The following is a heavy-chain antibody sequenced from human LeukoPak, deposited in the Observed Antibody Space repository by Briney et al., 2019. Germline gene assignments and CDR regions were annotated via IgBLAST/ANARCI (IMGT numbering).Heavy chain of an antibody. D-gene: IGHD3-22*01. CDR3: ARAIGVYYDSSGNDAFDF. Sequence: ASVKVSCKASGYTFTGYYMHWVRQAPGQGLEWMGWINPNSGGTNYAQKFQGRVTMTRDTSITTAYMELSRLRSDDTAVYYCARAIGVYYDSSGNDAFDFWGQGTMVTVSS. CDR1: GYTFTGYY. CDR2: INPNSGGT. V-gene: IGHV1-2*02. J-gene: IGHJ3*01.